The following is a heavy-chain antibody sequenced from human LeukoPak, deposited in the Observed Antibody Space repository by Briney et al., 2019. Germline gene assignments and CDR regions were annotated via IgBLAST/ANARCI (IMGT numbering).Heavy chain of an antibody. CDR1: GYTFTSYD. J-gene: IGHJ6*02. D-gene: IGHD5-12*01. CDR2: MNPNSGNT. Sequence: ASVKVSCKASGYTFTSYDINWVRQATGQGLEWMGWMNPNSGNTGYAQKFQGRVTMTRNTSISTAYMELSSLRSEDTAVYYCARDRYVGGYYYYGMDVWGQGTTVTVSS. V-gene: IGHV1-8*01. CDR3: ARDRYVGGYYYYGMDV.